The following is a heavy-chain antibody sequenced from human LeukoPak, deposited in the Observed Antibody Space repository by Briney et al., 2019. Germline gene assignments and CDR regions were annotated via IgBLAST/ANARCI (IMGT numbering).Heavy chain of an antibody. CDR3: ARRAADNCYFDL. J-gene: IGHJ2*01. CDR2: IYYSGST. CDR1: GGSISSYY. Sequence: SETLSLTCTVSGGSISSYYWSWIRQPPGKGLEWIGYIYYSGSTNYNPSLKSRVTISVDTPKNQFSLKLSSVTAADTAVYYCARRAADNCYFDLWGRGTLVTVSS. D-gene: IGHD6-13*01. V-gene: IGHV4-59*01.